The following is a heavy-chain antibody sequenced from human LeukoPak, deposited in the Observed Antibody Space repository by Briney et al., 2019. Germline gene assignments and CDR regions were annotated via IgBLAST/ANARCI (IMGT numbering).Heavy chain of an antibody. CDR2: ISYDGSNK. D-gene: IGHD2-2*01. Sequence: PGRSLRLSCAASGFTCSSYAMHWVRQAPGKGLEWVAVISYDGSNKYYADSVKGRFTISRDNSKNTLYLQMNSLRAEDTAVYYCARDRDGCSSTSCSFYYYYGMDVWGKGTTVTVSS. J-gene: IGHJ6*04. CDR1: GFTCSSYA. CDR3: ARDRDGCSSTSCSFYYYYGMDV. V-gene: IGHV3-30*04.